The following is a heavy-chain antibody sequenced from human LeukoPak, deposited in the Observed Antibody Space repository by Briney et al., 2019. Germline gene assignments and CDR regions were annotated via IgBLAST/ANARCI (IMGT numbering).Heavy chain of an antibody. D-gene: IGHD5-18*01. Sequence: SQTLSLTCTVSGGSITSGNNYWNWIRQSPGKGLEWIGFIYSGGRTNYNPFLRSRVVISADASKNQISLRVESMTAADTAVYYCVKAPTVAGSYGWFDPWGQGTQVTVSS. CDR3: VKAPTVAGSYGWFDP. V-gene: IGHV4-30-4*01. CDR2: IYSGGRT. CDR1: GGSITSGNNY. J-gene: IGHJ5*02.